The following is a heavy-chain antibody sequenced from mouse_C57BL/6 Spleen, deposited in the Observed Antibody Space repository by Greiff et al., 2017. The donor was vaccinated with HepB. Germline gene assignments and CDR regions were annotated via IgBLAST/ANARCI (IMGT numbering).Heavy chain of an antibody. CDR1: GYTFTSYW. CDR2: INPSNGGT. D-gene: IGHD2-4*01. Sequence: VQLQQSGTELVKPGASVKLSCKASGYTFTSYWMHWVKQRPGQGLEWIGNINPSNGGTNYNEKFKSKATLTVDKSSSTAYMQISSLTSEDSAVYYCARWSYDSYYYAMDYWGQGTSVTVSS. J-gene: IGHJ4*01. V-gene: IGHV1-53*01. CDR3: ARWSYDSYYYAMDY.